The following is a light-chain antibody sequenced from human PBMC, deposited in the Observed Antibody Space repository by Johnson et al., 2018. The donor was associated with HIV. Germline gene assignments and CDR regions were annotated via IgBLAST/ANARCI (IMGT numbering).Light chain of an antibody. CDR3: GTWDGSLRSGGV. V-gene: IGLV1-51*01. CDR1: SSNIGNNY. J-gene: IGLJ1*01. CDR2: DNY. Sequence: QSVLTQPPSVSAAPGQKVTISCSGSSSNIGNNYVSWYQQLPGTAPKLLIYDNYKRPSGIPDRFSGSKSGTSATLGITGLQTGDEADYYCGTWDGSLRSGGVCGTGTKVTVL.